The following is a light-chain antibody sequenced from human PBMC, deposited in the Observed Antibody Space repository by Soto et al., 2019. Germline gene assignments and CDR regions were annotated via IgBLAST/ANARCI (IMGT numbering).Light chain of an antibody. CDR3: QQYKAYSYT. J-gene: IGKJ5*01. V-gene: IGKV1-5*03. CDR2: KAS. CDR1: QSLNIW. Sequence: DIEMIQSPSTLSASVGDRVTITCRATQSLNIWLAWYQQKPGKAPKLLISKASSLESGVPSRFSGSGSGTEFSLTISSLQPDDFATYYCQQYKAYSYTFGQGTRLEIK.